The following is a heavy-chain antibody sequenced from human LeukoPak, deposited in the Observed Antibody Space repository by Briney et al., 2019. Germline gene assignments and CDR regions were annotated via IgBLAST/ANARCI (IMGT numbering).Heavy chain of an antibody. V-gene: IGHV3-48*03. CDR3: ARSNIVATNLYYHYYGMDV. CDR1: GFTFSSYE. Sequence: PGGSLRLSCAASGFTFSSYEMNWVRQAPGKGLEWVSYISSSGSTIYYTDSVKGRFTISRDNAKNSLYLQMISLRAEDMAVYYCARSNIVATNLYYHYYGMDVWGQGTTVTVSS. CDR2: ISSSGSTI. J-gene: IGHJ6*02. D-gene: IGHD5-12*01.